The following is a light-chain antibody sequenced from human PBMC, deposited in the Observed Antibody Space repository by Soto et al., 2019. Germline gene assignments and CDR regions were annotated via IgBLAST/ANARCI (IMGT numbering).Light chain of an antibody. CDR2: EES. CDR3: QQVKSYPRT. Sequence: DIHLTQSPSSLSASVGDRVPITCRASQAITNNLAWYQQKPGNPPRLLIYEESTLHSGVPSRFSGRKVGTQFILTIDSLQPEDFATYYCQQVKSYPRTFGGGTKV. V-gene: IGKV1-9*01. CDR1: QAITNN. J-gene: IGKJ4*01.